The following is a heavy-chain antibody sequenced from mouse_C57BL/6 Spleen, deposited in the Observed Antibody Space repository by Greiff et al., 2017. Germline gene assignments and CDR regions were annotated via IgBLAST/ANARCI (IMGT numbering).Heavy chain of an antibody. J-gene: IGHJ1*03. CDR2: INPNNGGT. V-gene: IGHV1-26*01. CDR3: ARIYYDYDCWYFDV. Sequence: EVQLQQSGPELVKPGASVKISCKASGYTFTDYYMNWVKQSHGKSLEWIGDINPNNGGTSYNQKFKGKATLTVDKSSSTAYMELRSLTSEDSAVYYCARIYYDYDCWYFDVWGTGTTVTVSS. D-gene: IGHD2-4*01. CDR1: GYTFTDYY.